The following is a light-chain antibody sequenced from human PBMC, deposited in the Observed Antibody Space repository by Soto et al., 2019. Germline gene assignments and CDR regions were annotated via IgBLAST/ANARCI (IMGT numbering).Light chain of an antibody. CDR3: QQYGSSRT. Sequence: EIVLTQSPGTLSLSPGERATLSCRASQSVSSSYLAWYQQKPGQAPRLHIYGASSRATGIPDRFSGSGSGTDFTLTISRLEPEDFAVYYCQQYGSSRTFGPGTKVDIK. J-gene: IGKJ3*01. CDR1: QSVSSSY. V-gene: IGKV3-20*01. CDR2: GAS.